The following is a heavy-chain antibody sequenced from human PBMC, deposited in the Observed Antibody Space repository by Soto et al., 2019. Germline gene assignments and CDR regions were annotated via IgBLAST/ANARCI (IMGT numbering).Heavy chain of an antibody. V-gene: IGHV4-59*01. CDR3: ARDAGGAYDH. Sequence: GTLSLTCTVSGGPITINKWSWIRQAPGKGLEWIGYIYYSGSTTYNPSFKSRVTMSADTSKDQFSLKLNSVTAADTAVYYCARDAGGAYDHWGPGMLVPVSS. D-gene: IGHD2-21*01. J-gene: IGHJ4*01. CDR1: GGPITINK. CDR2: IYYSGST.